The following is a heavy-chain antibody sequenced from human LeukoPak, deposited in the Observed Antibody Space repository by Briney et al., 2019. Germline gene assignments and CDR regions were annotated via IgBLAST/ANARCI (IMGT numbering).Heavy chain of an antibody. CDR1: GYTFTSYG. CDR3: ARELYYDSSGYYYYYYGMDV. J-gene: IGHJ6*02. D-gene: IGHD3-22*01. Sequence: ASVKVSCKASGYTFTSYGISWVRQAPGQGLEWMGWISAYNGNTNYAQKLQGRVTMTTDTSTSTAYMELRSLRSDDTAVYYCARELYYDSSGYYYYYYGMDVWGQGTTVTVPS. V-gene: IGHV1-18*01. CDR2: ISAYNGNT.